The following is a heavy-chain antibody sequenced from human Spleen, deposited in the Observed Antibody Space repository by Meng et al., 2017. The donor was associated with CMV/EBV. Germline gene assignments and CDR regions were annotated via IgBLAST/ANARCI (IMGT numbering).Heavy chain of an antibody. J-gene: IGHJ4*02. CDR3: ASLGYSNTWYYY. Sequence: GESLKISCAASGFTFSSYSMNWVRQAPGKGLEWVSSISSSSSYIYYADSVKGRFTISRDNAKNSLYLQMNSLRAEDTAVYYCASLGYSNTWYYYWGQGTLVTVSS. V-gene: IGHV3-21*01. CDR1: GFTFSSYS. D-gene: IGHD6-13*01. CDR2: ISSSSSYI.